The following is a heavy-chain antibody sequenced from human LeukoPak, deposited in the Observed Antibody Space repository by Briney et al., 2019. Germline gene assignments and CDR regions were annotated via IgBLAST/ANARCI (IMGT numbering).Heavy chain of an antibody. CDR1: GGSFSGYY. D-gene: IGHD6-13*01. Sequence: RTSETLSLTCAVYGGSFSGYYWSWIRQPPGKGLEWIGEINHSGSTNYNPSLKSRVTISVDTSKNQFSLKLSSVTAADTAVYYCARGLKYSSSWNLSLYYYHMDVWGKGTTVTVSS. V-gene: IGHV4-34*01. CDR2: INHSGST. J-gene: IGHJ6*03. CDR3: ARGLKYSSSWNLSLYYYHMDV.